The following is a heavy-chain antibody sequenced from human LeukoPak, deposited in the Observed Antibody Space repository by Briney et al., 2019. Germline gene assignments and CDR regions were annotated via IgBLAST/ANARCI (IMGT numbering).Heavy chain of an antibody. D-gene: IGHD3-10*01. CDR1: GGSISSSSYY. CDR3: AREGYYYGSGSEFDY. J-gene: IGHJ4*02. CDR2: IYHSGST. V-gene: IGHV4-39*07. Sequence: SETLSLTCTVSGGSISSSSYYWGWIRQPPGKGLEWIGSIYHSGSTNYNPSLKSRVTISVDKSKNQFSLKLSSVTAADTAVYYCAREGYYYGSGSEFDYWGQGTLVTVSS.